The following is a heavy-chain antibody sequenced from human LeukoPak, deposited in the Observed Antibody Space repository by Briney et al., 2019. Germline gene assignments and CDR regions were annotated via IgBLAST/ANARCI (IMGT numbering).Heavy chain of an antibody. D-gene: IGHD3-3*01. J-gene: IGHJ6*03. CDR3: ARVPPQYYDFWSGYLDYYYMDV. CDR2: IYTSGST. CDR1: GGSISSYY. V-gene: IGHV4-4*07. Sequence: TSETLSLTCTVSGGSISSYYWSWIRQPAGKGLEWIGRIYTSGSTTYNPSLKSRVTMSVDTSKNQFSLKLSSVTAADTAVYYCARVPPQYYDFWSGYLDYYYMDVWGKGTTVTVSS.